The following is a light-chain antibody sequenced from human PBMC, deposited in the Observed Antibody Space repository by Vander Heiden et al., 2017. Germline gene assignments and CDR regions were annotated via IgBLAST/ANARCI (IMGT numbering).Light chain of an antibody. CDR1: SSDVGGYNN. CDR2: DVS. CDR3: YSYTSSSTVV. V-gene: IGLV2-14*04. J-gene: IGLJ2*01. Sequence: GQSNTISCTGTSSDVGGYNNVARYQQHPGKAPKLMIYDVSHRPSGVSNRFSGSKSGNTASLTISVLQAEDEADYYCYSYTSSSTVVFGGGTKLTVL.